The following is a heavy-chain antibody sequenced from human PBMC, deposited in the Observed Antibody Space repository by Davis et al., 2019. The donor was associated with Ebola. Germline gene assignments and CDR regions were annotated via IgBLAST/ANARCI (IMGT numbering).Heavy chain of an antibody. CDR2: IHDSGTT. J-gene: IGHJ4*02. D-gene: IGHD4-23*01. CDR3: ARGGRIGGNYYLNY. Sequence: MPGRSLRLSCHVPGGTISSYYWPWIRQPPGKALEWIGYIHDSGTTNYNRSLNSRVTMSLDTSVNQVYLKLSSVTAADTAVYYCARGGRIGGNYYLNYWGQGTLVTVSS. CDR1: GGTISSYY. V-gene: IGHV4-59*01.